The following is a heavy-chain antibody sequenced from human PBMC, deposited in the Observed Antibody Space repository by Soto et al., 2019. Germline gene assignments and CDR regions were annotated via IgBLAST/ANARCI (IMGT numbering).Heavy chain of an antibody. CDR2: ISRSSSYT. V-gene: IGHV3-11*06. CDR3: ARDRLANYDFWSGYYYYYYGMDV. CDR1: GFTFSDYY. D-gene: IGHD3-3*01. J-gene: IGHJ6*02. Sequence: QVQLVESGGGLVKPGGSLRLSCAASGFTFSDYYMSLIRQAPGKGLEWVSYISRSSSYTNYADSVKGRFTISRDNAKNSLYLQMNSLRAEDTAVYYCARDRLANYDFWSGYYYYYYGMDVWGQGTTVTVSS.